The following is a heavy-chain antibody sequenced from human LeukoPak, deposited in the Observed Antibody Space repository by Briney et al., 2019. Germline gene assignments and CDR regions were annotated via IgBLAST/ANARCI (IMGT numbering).Heavy chain of an antibody. V-gene: IGHV3-15*01. CDR3: AKAYRAAAGRRPFDY. Sequence: PGGSLRLSCAASGFTFSNAWMSWVRQAPGKGLEWVGRIKSKTDGGTTDYAAPVKGRFTISRDDSKNTLYLQMNSLKTEDTAVYYCAKAYRAAAGRRPFDYWGQGTLVTVSS. J-gene: IGHJ4*02. D-gene: IGHD6-13*01. CDR2: IKSKTDGGTT. CDR1: GFTFSNAW.